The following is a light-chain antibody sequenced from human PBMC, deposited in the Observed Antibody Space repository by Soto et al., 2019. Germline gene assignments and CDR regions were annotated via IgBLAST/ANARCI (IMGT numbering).Light chain of an antibody. Sequence: QSALTQPASVSGSPGQSITISCTGTTSDVGSYDLVSWYQQHPGKAPKIMIYDVSKRPSGDPDRFSGSKSGNTASLTISGLQAEDGADYYCCSYAGSYTSLYVFGTGTKVTVL. CDR1: TSDVGSYDL. CDR3: CSYAGSYTSLYV. CDR2: DVS. V-gene: IGLV2-11*01. J-gene: IGLJ1*01.